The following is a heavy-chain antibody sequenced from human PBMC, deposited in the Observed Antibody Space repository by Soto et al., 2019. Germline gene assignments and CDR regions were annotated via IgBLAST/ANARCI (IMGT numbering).Heavy chain of an antibody. CDR1: GFTFRTFA. V-gene: IGHV3-30-3*01. D-gene: IGHD1-1*01. J-gene: IGHJ6*02. Sequence: QVQLVESGGRVVQPGRSLRLSCAASGFTFRTFAMHWVRQAPGKGLEWVAVISNVGSIKYFLDSVKGRFTISRDNSNNTLSLQMDSLRAEDTAVYYCARDKKPFNWSPSILKSYYYGMDVWGQGTTVTVSS. CDR2: ISNVGSIK. CDR3: ARDKKPFNWSPSILKSYYYGMDV.